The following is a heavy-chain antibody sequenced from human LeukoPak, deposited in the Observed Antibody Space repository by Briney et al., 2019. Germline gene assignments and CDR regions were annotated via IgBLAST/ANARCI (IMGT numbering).Heavy chain of an antibody. Sequence: GRSLRLSCAASGFTFRSYAMHWVRQAPGKGLEWVAVISYDGSNKYYADSVKGRFTIFRDSSKNTLYLQMNSLRAEDTAVYYCARRGDDSTSYYYFDYWGQGTLVTVSS. CDR1: GFTFRSYA. CDR2: ISYDGSNK. D-gene: IGHD3-22*01. J-gene: IGHJ4*02. CDR3: ARRGDDSTSYYYFDY. V-gene: IGHV3-30-3*01.